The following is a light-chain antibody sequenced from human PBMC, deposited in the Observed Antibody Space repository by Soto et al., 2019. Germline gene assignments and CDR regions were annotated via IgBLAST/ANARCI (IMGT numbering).Light chain of an antibody. CDR1: QSLLHSSGYNY. Sequence: DIVLTPSPLSLPVTPGETASISSRSSQSLLHSSGYNYLDWYQQKPGQSPQLLIYLGSNRASGVPDRLSGSGSGTDFTLKISRVEAEDVGVYYCMQALQTPGTFGQGTKVDIK. CDR2: LGS. J-gene: IGKJ1*01. V-gene: IGKV2-28*01. CDR3: MQALQTPGT.